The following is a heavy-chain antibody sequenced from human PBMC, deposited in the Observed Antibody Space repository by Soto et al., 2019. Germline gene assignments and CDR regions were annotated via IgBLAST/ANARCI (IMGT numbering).Heavy chain of an antibody. Sequence: SESLSLTCAVSGGSIRGHYWWSWVRQTPGKGLEWIGEIYHGGATNYNPSLKSRVTISTDESKNQLSLKLSSVTAADTAVYYCAHQTISYTLDVWGQGTTVTVSS. D-gene: IGHD1-1*01. CDR3: AHQTISYTLDV. J-gene: IGHJ6*02. V-gene: IGHV4-4*02. CDR1: GGSIRGHYW. CDR2: IYHGGAT.